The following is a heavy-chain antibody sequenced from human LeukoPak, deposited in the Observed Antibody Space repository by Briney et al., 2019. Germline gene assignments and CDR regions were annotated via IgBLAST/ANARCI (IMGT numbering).Heavy chain of an antibody. Sequence: PGGSLRLSCAASGFTVSSTYMSWVRQGPGKGLEWLSVFSAGGSTFYADSVRGRFTISRDNSKNTLYLQMDSLRAEDTAVYYCAKAKVYAMGYYFDYWGQGTLVTVSS. CDR3: AKAKVYAMGYYFDY. CDR2: FSAGGST. V-gene: IGHV3-53*01. CDR1: GFTVSSTY. D-gene: IGHD2-8*01. J-gene: IGHJ4*02.